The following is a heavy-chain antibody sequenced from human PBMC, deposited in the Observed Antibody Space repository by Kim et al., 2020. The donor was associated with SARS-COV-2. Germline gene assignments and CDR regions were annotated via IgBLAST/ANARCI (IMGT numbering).Heavy chain of an antibody. CDR3: ANGDRGYSYKPLDS. J-gene: IGHJ4*02. CDR2: ISYDGSNK. D-gene: IGHD5-18*01. Sequence: GGSLRLSCAASGFTFSSYGMHWVRQAPGKGLEWVAVISYDGSNKYYADSVKGRFTISRDNSKNTLYLQMNSLRAEDTAVYYCANGDRGYSYKPLDSWGQG. CDR1: GFTFSSYG. V-gene: IGHV3-30*18.